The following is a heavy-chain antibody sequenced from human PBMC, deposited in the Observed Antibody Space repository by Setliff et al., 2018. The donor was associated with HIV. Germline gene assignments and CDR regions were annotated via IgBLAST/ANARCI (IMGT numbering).Heavy chain of an antibody. V-gene: IGHV3-30*10. CDR2: VTYDGRRT. CDR1: GFSFSNFA. J-gene: IGHJ4*02. Sequence: PGGSLRLSCVASGFSFSNFAMHWVRQAPGKGLEWVSGVTYDGRRTFYTDAVKGRFTISRDNSNNTLYLQVSSLRPEDTAVYYCASARIPTGGMSTSFDYWGQGTPVTVSS. CDR3: ASARIPTGGMSTSFDY. D-gene: IGHD2-15*01.